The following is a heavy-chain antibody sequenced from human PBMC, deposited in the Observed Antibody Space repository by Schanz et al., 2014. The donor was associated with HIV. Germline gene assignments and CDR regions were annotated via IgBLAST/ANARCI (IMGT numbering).Heavy chain of an antibody. V-gene: IGHV1-18*01. CDR2: ISAYNGHP. J-gene: IGHJ4*02. CDR1: GYTFTSYG. D-gene: IGHD3-22*01. Sequence: QVQLVQSGAEVKKPGASVKVSCKASGYTFTSYGISWVRQAPGQGLEWMGWISAYNGHPHYGQKFQGRFTMTSDTSTSTAYMELRNLRSDDTAVYYCARDSTDYYDSSGYQYWGQGTLVTVSS. CDR3: ARDSTDYYDSSGYQY.